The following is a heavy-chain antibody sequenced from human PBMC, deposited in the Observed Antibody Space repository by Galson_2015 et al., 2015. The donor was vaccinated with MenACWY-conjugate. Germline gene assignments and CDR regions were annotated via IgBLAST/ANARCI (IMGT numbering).Heavy chain of an antibody. D-gene: IGHD2-15*01. CDR1: GFVFSDYC. CDR3: VRGSIGWRGMDI. J-gene: IGHJ6*02. Sequence: SLRLSCAASGFVFSDYCMHWVRQAPGKGLECVSRICAGGISIMYGDSVRGRFTISRDDAENTLYLQMDGLRADDTAVYFCVRGSIGWRGMDIWGQGTTVTVS. CDR2: ICAGGISI. V-gene: IGHV3-74*03.